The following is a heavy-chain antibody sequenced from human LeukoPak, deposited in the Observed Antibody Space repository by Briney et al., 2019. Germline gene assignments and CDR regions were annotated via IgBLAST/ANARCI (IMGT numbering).Heavy chain of an antibody. CDR2: ISYDGSNK. CDR1: GFTLSSYA. D-gene: IGHD3-3*01. Sequence: LSGGSLRLSCAASGFTLSSYAMHWVRQAPGKGLEWVAVISYDGSNKYYADSVKGRFTISRDNSKNTLYLQMNSLRAEDTAVYYCARDNPSDPVYDFWSGHYYYYGMDVWGQGTTVTVSS. V-gene: IGHV3-30-3*01. J-gene: IGHJ6*02. CDR3: ARDNPSDPVYDFWSGHYYYYGMDV.